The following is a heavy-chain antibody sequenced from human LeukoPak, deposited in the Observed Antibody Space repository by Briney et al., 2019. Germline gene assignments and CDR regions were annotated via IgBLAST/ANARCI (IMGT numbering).Heavy chain of an antibody. J-gene: IGHJ5*02. CDR1: GYTLTELS. D-gene: IGHD3-10*01. V-gene: IGHV1-24*01. CDR2: FDREDGKT. CDR3: TTGYGRYYYGSGSYRFFNWFDP. Sequence: ASVKVSCKVSGYTLTELSIHWVRQAPEKGLEWMGGFDREDGKTIYAQKFQGRVTMTEDTSTDTASMDLSSLRSEDTAVYHCTTGYGRYYYGSGSYRFFNWFDPWGQGTLVTVSS.